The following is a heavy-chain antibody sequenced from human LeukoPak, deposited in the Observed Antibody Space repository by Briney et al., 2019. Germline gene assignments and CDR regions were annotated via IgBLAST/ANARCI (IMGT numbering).Heavy chain of an antibody. CDR2: IRYDGSNK. CDR1: GFTFSSYG. Sequence: GGSLRLSCAASGFTFSSYGMHWVRQAPGKGLEWVAFIRYDGSNKYYADSVKGRFTISRDNSKNTLYLQMNGLRAEDTAVYYCAKDREDVVVIAILAYYYYMDVWGKGTTVTVSS. J-gene: IGHJ6*03. V-gene: IGHV3-30*02. CDR3: AKDREDVVVIAILAYYYYMDV. D-gene: IGHD2-21*01.